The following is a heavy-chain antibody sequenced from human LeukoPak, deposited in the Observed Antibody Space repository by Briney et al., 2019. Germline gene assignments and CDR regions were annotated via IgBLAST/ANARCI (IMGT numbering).Heavy chain of an antibody. V-gene: IGHV3-53*01. Sequence: GGSLRLSCAGSGFTLSTDHMSWVRQAPGKGLQWVSVTYVDGGAYYADSVKGRFTISRDNSKNTVDLQMNNLRAEDTALYYCARVWELSFDHWGQGALVTVSS. D-gene: IGHD3-16*02. CDR3: ARVWELSFDH. CDR1: GFTLSTDH. CDR2: TYVDGGA. J-gene: IGHJ4*02.